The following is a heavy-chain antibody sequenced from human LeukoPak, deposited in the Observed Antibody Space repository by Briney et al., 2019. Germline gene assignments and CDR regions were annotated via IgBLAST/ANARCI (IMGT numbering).Heavy chain of an antibody. V-gene: IGHV4-61*02. D-gene: IGHD4-17*01. CDR3: AGSMTTVTPDY. J-gene: IGHJ4*02. CDR1: GGSISSGPYY. CDR2: IYTGGNT. Sequence: SQTLSLTCTVSGGSISSGPYYWSWVRQPAGKRLDWIGRIYTGGNTNYNPSLKSRVTISVDTSKNQFSLKLSSVTAADTAVYYCAGSMTTVTPDYWGQGTLVTVSS.